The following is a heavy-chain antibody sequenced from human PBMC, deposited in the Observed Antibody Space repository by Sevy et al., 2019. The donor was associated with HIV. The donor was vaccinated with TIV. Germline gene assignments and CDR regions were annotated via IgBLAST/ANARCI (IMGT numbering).Heavy chain of an antibody. V-gene: IGHV3-23*01. CDR2: IGGGGGDT. CDR3: VKGARYTIPNDAFDI. Sequence: GGSLRLSCEASGFTFSSNAMSWVRQAPGKGLEWVSGIGGGGGDTFYADSVKGRLTISRDNSKNTLFLQINSLRAEDTALYYCVKGARYTIPNDAFDIWGQGTMVTVSS. CDR1: GFTFSSNA. J-gene: IGHJ3*02. D-gene: IGHD2-2*02.